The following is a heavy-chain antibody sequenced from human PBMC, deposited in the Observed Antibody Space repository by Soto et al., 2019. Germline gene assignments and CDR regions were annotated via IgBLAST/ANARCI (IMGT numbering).Heavy chain of an antibody. CDR1: GDSVPSNSAA. D-gene: IGHD3-3*01. CDR2: TYYRSKRYN. Sequence: SQTLSLTCAISGDSVPSNSAAWNWIRQSPSRGLEWLGRTYYRSKRYNDYAVSVKSRITINPDTSKNQFSLQLNSVTPEDTAVYYCARVFDFWSGYYTHNWFDPWGQGTLVTVSS. V-gene: IGHV6-1*01. J-gene: IGHJ5*02. CDR3: ARVFDFWSGYYTHNWFDP.